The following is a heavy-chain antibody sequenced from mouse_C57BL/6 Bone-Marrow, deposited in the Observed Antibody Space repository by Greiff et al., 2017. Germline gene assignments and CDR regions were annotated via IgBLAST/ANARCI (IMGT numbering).Heavy chain of an antibody. CDR2: ISDGGSYT. CDR3: ARDASYSNFFFDY. J-gene: IGHJ2*01. D-gene: IGHD2-5*01. Sequence: EVHLVESGGGLVKPGGSLKLSCAASGFTFSSYAMSWVRQTPEKRLEWVATISDGGSYTYYPDNVKGRFTISRDNAKNNLYLQMSHLKSEDTAMYYCARDASYSNFFFDYWGQGTTLTVSS. CDR1: GFTFSSYA. V-gene: IGHV5-4*01.